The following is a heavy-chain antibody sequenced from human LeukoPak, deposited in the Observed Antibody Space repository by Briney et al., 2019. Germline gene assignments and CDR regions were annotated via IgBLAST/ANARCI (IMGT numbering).Heavy chain of an antibody. CDR2: ISSSSSYI. CDR3: ARRAADAFDI. J-gene: IGHJ3*02. CDR1: GFTFSSYA. D-gene: IGHD6-25*01. Sequence: GGSLRLSCVASGFTFSSYAMSWVRQAPGKGLEWVSSISSSSSYIYYADSVKGRFTISRDNAKNSLYLQMNSLRAEDTAVYYCARRAADAFDIWGQGTMVTVSS. V-gene: IGHV3-21*01.